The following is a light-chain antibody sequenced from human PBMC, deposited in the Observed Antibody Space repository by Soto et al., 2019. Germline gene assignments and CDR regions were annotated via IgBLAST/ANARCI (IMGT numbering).Light chain of an antibody. CDR2: GVT. Sequence: QAVVTQPASVSGSPGQSITISCTGSNNDIGGYNSVSWYQQRPDKAPKLLIFGVTNRPSGVSDRFSGSKSGNTASLTISALQAEDEADYYCTSYTSVTIVVFGGGTKVTVL. CDR1: NNDIGGYNS. J-gene: IGLJ2*01. V-gene: IGLV2-14*01. CDR3: TSYTSVTIVV.